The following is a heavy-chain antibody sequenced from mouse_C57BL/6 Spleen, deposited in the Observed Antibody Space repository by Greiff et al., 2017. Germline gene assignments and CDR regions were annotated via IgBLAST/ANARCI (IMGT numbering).Heavy chain of an antibody. V-gene: IGHV1-59*01. CDR1: GYTFTSYW. Sequence: VQLQQSGAELVRPGTSVKLSCKASGYTFTSYWMHWVKQRPGQGLEWIGVIDPSDSYTNYNQKFKGKATLTVDTSSSTAYMQLSSLTSEDSAVYDCAYGAYYSNYAMDYWGQGTSVTVSS. D-gene: IGHD2-5*01. CDR2: IDPSDSYT. CDR3: AYGAYYSNYAMDY. J-gene: IGHJ4*01.